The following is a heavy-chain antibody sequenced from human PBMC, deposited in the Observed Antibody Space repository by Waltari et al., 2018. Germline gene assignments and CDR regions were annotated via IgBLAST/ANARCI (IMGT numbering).Heavy chain of an antibody. Sequence: QVQLQQWGAGLLKPSETLSLTCAVYGGSFSGYYWSWIRQPPGTPGKGLEWIGEIHHSGSTSYNPSLKSRVTISVDTSKNQFSLKLTSVTAADTAVYYCARGDIALGGAPFDPWGQGTLVTVSS. CDR1: GGSFSGYY. CDR3: ARGDIALGGAPFDP. V-gene: IGHV4-34*01. D-gene: IGHD5-12*01. CDR2: IHHSGST. J-gene: IGHJ5*02.